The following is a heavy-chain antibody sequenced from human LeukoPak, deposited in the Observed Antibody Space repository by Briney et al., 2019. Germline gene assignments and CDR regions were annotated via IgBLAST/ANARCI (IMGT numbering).Heavy chain of an antibody. D-gene: IGHD1-26*01. CDR2: INSDGSSA. CDR1: GFTFSSFW. CDR3: ASKLVVGATKSDYFDY. J-gene: IGHJ4*02. Sequence: GRSLRLSCAASGFTFSSFWMHWVRQAPGKGLVWVSRINSDGSSAGYADSVKGRFTISRDNAKNTLYLQMNSLRAEDTAVYYCASKLVVGATKSDYFDYWGQGTLVTVSS. V-gene: IGHV3-74*01.